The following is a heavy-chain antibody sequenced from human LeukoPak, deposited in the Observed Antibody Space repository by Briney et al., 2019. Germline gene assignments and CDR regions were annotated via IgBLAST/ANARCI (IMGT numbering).Heavy chain of an antibody. V-gene: IGHV5-51*01. CDR2: IYPGDSDT. J-gene: IGHJ5*02. CDR3: ARLAVPAVVVPAAAPFNWFDP. CDR1: GYSFTSYW. Sequence: GESLKISCKGSGYSFTSYWIGWVRQMPGKGLEWMGIIYPGDSDTRYSPSFQGQVTISADKSISTAYLQWSSLKASDTAMYYCARLAVPAVVVPAAAPFNWFDPWGQGTLVTVSS. D-gene: IGHD2-2*01.